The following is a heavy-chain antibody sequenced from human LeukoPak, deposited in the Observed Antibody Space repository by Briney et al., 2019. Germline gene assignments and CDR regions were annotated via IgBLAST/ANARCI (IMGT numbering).Heavy chain of an antibody. CDR3: ARVRGDFETD. CDR2: RYYSGST. D-gene: IGHD3-16*01. Sequence: SETLSLTCSVSGGSISSYYWTWIRQPPGQGLEWIGYRYYSGSTTYNPSLKSRVTISVDTSKSQFSLKLISVTAADTAIYYCARVRGDFETDWGQGTLVTVSS. J-gene: IGHJ1*01. CDR1: GGSISSYY. V-gene: IGHV4-59*01.